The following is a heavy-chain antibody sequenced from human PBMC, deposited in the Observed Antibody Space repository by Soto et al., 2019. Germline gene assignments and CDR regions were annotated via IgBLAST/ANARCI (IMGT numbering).Heavy chain of an antibody. CDR1: GVTFSTYA. CDR3: AKTHITSWGVFDS. D-gene: IGHD3-10*01. V-gene: IGHV3-23*01. J-gene: IGHJ4*02. CDR2: INRDSRNI. Sequence: PGGSLRHSCAASGVTFSTYAMTWVRQAPGKGLEWVSTINRDSRNIYYADSVRGRVTISRDNSKNTLYLQMHSLRAEDTAIYYCAKTHITSWGVFDSWGQGSLVTVSS.